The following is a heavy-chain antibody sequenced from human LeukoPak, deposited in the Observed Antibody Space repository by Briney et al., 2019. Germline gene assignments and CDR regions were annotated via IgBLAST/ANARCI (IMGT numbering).Heavy chain of an antibody. CDR3: SRGISGDVDY. CDR2: IRSKAYGGTT. Sequence: GGSLRLSCTASGFTFGDYAMSWVRQAPGKGLEWVGFIRSKAYGGTTEYAASVKGRFTISRDDSKSIAYLQMNSLKTEDTAVYYCSRGISGDVDYWGQGTLVTVSS. D-gene: IGHD4-17*01. CDR1: GFTFGDYA. V-gene: IGHV3-49*04. J-gene: IGHJ4*02.